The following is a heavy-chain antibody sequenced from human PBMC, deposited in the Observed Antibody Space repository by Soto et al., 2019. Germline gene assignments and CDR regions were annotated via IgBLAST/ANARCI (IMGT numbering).Heavy chain of an antibody. J-gene: IGHJ4*02. CDR2: VYPANSDA. CDR1: GCEYFAYW. CDR3: ARQSVETPVFDH. V-gene: IGHV5-51*01. D-gene: IGHD1-1*01. Sequence: GESLKISCKGSGCEYFAYWIGWVRQMPGKGLEWMGLVYPANSDARYSPSFQGQVTISVDRSINTAYLEWSSLKASDNAIYYCARQSVETPVFDHWGQGTLVTVSS.